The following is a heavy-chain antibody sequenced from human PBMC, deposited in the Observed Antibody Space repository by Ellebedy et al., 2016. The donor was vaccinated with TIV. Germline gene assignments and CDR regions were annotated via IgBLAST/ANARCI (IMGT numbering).Heavy chain of an antibody. Sequence: SETLSLTXTVSGGSITSSSHFWAWIRQPPGKTLEWIGSIYYSGNTYNDPSLKSRVTLSVDTSKNQFSLRLSSVTAADTAIYFCARHSNGYIYMDVWGNGTAVTVPS. V-gene: IGHV4-39*01. CDR1: GGSITSSSHF. D-gene: IGHD3-22*01. CDR3: ARHSNGYIYMDV. CDR2: IYYSGNT. J-gene: IGHJ6*03.